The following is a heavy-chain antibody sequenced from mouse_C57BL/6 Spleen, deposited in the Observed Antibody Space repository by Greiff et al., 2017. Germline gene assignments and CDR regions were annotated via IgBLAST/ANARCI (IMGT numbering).Heavy chain of an antibody. J-gene: IGHJ1*03. V-gene: IGHV8-8*01. CDR1: GFSLSTFGMG. CDR3: ALPNYYGSSPNWYFDV. CDR2: IWWDDDK. D-gene: IGHD1-1*01. Sequence: QVTLKVSGPGILQPSQTLSLTCSFSGFSLSTFGMGVGWIRQPSGKGLEWLAHIWWDDDKYYNPALKSRHTISKDTSKNQVVLKTANVDTADTATYYCALPNYYGSSPNWYFDVWGKGTTVTVSS.